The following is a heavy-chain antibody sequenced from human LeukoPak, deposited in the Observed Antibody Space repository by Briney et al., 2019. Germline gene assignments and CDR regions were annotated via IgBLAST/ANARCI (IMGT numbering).Heavy chain of an antibody. V-gene: IGHV4-39*01. CDR2: IYYSGST. CDR3: ARTSAPRDYYYGMGV. J-gene: IGHJ6*02. Sequence: SETLSLTCTVSGGSISSSSYYWGWIRQPPGKGLEWIGSIYYSGSTYYNPSLKSRVTISVDTSKNQFSLKLSSVTAADTAVYYCARTSAPRDYYYGMGVWGQGTTVTVSS. CDR1: GGSISSSSYY.